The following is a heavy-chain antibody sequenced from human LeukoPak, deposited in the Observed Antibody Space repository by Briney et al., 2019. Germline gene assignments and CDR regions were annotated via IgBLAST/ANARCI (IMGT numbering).Heavy chain of an antibody. J-gene: IGHJ4*02. CDR3: VRDPGWLQVDY. CDR1: GYTFTDYY. CDR2: IHPPSGGT. Sequence: ASVKVSCKASGYTFTDYYLHWVRQAPGQGLEWMGWIHPPSGGTNYAEKLQGRVTMTSDTSISTAYMELSRLTSDDAGVYYCVRDPGWLQVDYWGQGTLLTVSS. D-gene: IGHD5-24*01. V-gene: IGHV1-2*02.